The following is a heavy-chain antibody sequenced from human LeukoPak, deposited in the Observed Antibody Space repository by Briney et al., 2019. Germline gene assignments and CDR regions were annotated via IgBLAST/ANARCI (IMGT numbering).Heavy chain of an antibody. D-gene: IGHD6-13*01. J-gene: IGHJ4*02. V-gene: IGHV3-30-3*01. CDR2: ISYDGSNK. CDR3: ARSSWSYFDY. Sequence: PGGSLRLSCAASGFTFSSYAMHWVRQAPGKGLEWVAVISYDGSNKYYADSVKGRFTISRDNSKNTLYLQMNSLRAEDTAVYYCARSSWSYFDYWGQGTLVTVSS. CDR1: GFTFSSYA.